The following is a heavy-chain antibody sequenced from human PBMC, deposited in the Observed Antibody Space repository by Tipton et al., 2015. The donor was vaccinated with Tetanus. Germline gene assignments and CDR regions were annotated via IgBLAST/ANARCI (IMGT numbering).Heavy chain of an antibody. D-gene: IGHD6-6*01. CDR1: GGSINSPDYS. CDR2: IYQSGST. J-gene: IGHJ5*02. Sequence: TLSLTCTVSGGSINSPDYSWGWIRQPPGKGLEWIGYIYQSGSTSYNPSLATRVTITADKSKNQFPLNLRSVTAADTAVYYCARDRGQQFVSDWFDPWGQGTLVTVSS. V-gene: IGHV4-30-2*01. CDR3: ARDRGQQFVSDWFDP.